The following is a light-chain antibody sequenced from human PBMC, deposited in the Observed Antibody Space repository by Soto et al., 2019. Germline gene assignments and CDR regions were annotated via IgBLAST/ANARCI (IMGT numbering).Light chain of an antibody. J-gene: IGKJ2*01. CDR2: GAS. CDR3: KQYNNWLLYT. V-gene: IGKV3-15*01. CDR1: QSVSSN. Sequence: EIVMTQSPATLSVSPGERATLSFRASQSVSSNLAWYQQKPGQAPRLLIYGASTRSTGIPARFSGSGSRTEFTLTTSSRQSADFAVYYSKQYNNWLLYTFGQGTKLEIK.